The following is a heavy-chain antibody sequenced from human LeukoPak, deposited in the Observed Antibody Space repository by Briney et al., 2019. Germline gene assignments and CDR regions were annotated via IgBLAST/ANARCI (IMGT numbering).Heavy chain of an antibody. CDR3: ARSPLDSGSYAFDY. CDR2: ISYDGSNE. Sequence: GGSLRLSCAASGFTFSIYAMHWVRQAPGKGLEWVAVISYDGSNEYYADSVKGRFTNSRDNSKNTLYLQMNSLRAEDTAVYYCARSPLDSGSYAFDYWGQGTLVTVSS. D-gene: IGHD1-26*01. CDR1: GFTFSIYA. J-gene: IGHJ4*02. V-gene: IGHV3-30-3*01.